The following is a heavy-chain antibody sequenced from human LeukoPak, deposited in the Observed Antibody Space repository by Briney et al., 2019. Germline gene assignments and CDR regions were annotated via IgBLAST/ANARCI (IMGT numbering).Heavy chain of an antibody. V-gene: IGHV4-61*02. CDR1: GVSISSGSYY. J-gene: IGHJ5*02. CDR2: IYTSGST. D-gene: IGHD2-2*01. Sequence: PSETLSLTCTVSGVSISSGSYYWSWIRQPAGKGLEWIGRIYTSGSTNYNPSLKSRVTISVDTSKNQFSLKLSSVTAADTAVYYCARDVGYCSSTSCSWFDPWGQGTLVTVSS. CDR3: ARDVGYCSSTSCSWFDP.